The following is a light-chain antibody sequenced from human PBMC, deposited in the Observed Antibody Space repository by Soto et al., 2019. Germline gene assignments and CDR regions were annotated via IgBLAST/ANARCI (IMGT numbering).Light chain of an antibody. CDR3: AQGLATPFT. CDR1: ESISNY. Sequence: MTQSPSSLSASVGDRVTITCRASESISNYLDWYLQTPGQSPQLLIYLGSNRASGVPDRFSGSGSGTDFTLTISRVEAEDVGVYFCAQGLATPFTFGGGTKVDIK. V-gene: IGKV2-28*01. CDR2: LGS. J-gene: IGKJ4*01.